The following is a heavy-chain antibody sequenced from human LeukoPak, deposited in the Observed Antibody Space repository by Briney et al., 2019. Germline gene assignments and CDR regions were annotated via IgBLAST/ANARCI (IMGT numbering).Heavy chain of an antibody. J-gene: IGHJ5*02. V-gene: IGHV3-7*03. CDR1: GFTFSSYW. D-gene: IGHD3-22*01. CDR2: IKQDGSEK. CDR3: AKDRFTYYYDSSGYSNWFDP. Sequence: GGSLRLSCAASGFTFSSYWMSWVRQAPGKGLEWVANIKQDGSEKYYVDSVKGRFTISRDNSKNTLYLQMNSLRAEDTAVYYCAKDRFTYYYDSSGYSNWFDPWGQGTLVTVSS.